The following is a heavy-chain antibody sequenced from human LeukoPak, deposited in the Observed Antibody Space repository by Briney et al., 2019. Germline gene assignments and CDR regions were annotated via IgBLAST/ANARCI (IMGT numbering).Heavy chain of an antibody. V-gene: IGHV1-69*04. D-gene: IGHD3-10*01. CDR2: IIPILGIA. CDR1: GGTFSSYA. Sequence: SVKVSCWASGGTFSSYAISWVRQDPGQGLEWMGRIIPILGIANYAQKFQGRVTITADKSTSTAYMELSSLRSEDTAVYYCARGTGYGSGSYYNKPFDYWGQGTLVTVSS. J-gene: IGHJ4*02. CDR3: ARGTGYGSGSYYNKPFDY.